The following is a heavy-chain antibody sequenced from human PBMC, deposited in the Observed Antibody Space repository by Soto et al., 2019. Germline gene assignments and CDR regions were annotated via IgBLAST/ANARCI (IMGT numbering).Heavy chain of an antibody. CDR2: IYPGDSET. V-gene: IGHV5-51*01. Sequence: PGESLKISYRGSGYMFNGYWIGWVRQLPGKGLEWMGVIYPGDSETIYSPSFRGQVIISADKSIRTAYLQWSSLKASDTGIYYCARREGTGWGYWGQGTQVTVS. D-gene: IGHD6-19*01. J-gene: IGHJ4*02. CDR1: GYMFNGYW. CDR3: ARREGTGWGY.